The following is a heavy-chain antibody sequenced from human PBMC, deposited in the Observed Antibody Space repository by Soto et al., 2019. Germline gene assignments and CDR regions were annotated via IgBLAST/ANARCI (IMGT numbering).Heavy chain of an antibody. J-gene: IGHJ1*01. Sequence: EVQLVESGGGFVKPGGCLRLSCAASGITFSDAWMSWVRQAPGKGPEWVGRIKSKKDGGTTDYAAPVQRRFSISRDDSKTPVYLQMNSLETEDTAVYYCTTDWVTKRHWGQGTLVTVSS. V-gene: IGHV3-15*01. D-gene: IGHD4-17*01. CDR3: TTDWVTKRH. CDR1: GITFSDAW. CDR2: IKSKKDGGTT.